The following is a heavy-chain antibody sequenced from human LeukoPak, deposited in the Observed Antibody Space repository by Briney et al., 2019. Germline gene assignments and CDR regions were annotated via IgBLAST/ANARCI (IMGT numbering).Heavy chain of an antibody. J-gene: IGHJ3*02. V-gene: IGHV4-59*08. Sequence: SETLSLTCTVSGGSMRSYYWSWIRQPPGKGLEWIGYIYYSGDTNYNPSLKSRVTISIDTSKNQFSLKLSSVTAADTAVYYCARPDSNDYYGALSFDIWGQGTMVTVSS. CDR1: GGSMRSYY. D-gene: IGHD3-22*01. CDR2: IYYSGDT. CDR3: ARPDSNDYYGALSFDI.